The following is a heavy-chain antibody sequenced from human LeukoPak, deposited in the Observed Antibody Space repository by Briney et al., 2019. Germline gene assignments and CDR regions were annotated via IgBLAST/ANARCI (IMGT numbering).Heavy chain of an antibody. D-gene: IGHD3-10*01. CDR1: GGSINSYY. CDR2: IDYTGST. CDR3: ARHVRDYYGSGRFDY. V-gene: IGHV4-59*08. Sequence: SSETLSLTCTVAGGSINSYYWSWIRQPPGKGLEWIGYIDYTGSTNYNPSLTSRVTISVDTSKNQFSLKLRSMTAADTAVYYCARHVRDYYGSGRFDYWGQGTLVTVSS. J-gene: IGHJ4*02.